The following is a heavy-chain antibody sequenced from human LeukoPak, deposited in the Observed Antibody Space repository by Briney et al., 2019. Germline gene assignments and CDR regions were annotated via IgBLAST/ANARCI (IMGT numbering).Heavy chain of an antibody. J-gene: IGHJ6*02. D-gene: IGHD3-22*01. CDR3: ARAMYYDSSGYYHELGFNYGMDV. CDR1: GGTFSSYA. V-gene: IGHV1-69*13. Sequence: GASVKVSCKAFGGTFSSYAISWVRQAPGQGLEWMGGIIPIFGTANYAQKFQGRVTITADESTSTAYMELSSLRSEDTAVYYCARAMYYDSSGYYHELGFNYGMDVWGQGTSVTVSS. CDR2: IIPIFGTA.